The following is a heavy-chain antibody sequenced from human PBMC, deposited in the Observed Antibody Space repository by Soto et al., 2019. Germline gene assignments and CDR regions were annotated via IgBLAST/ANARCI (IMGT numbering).Heavy chain of an antibody. J-gene: IGHJ5*02. CDR3: VKDVYSSSSSPTYNWFDP. D-gene: IGHD6-6*01. Sequence: QVQLVQSGAEVKKPGSSVKVSCKASGGTFSSYAISWVRQAPGQGLDWMGGIIPIFGTANYAQKFQGRVTIAADESTSTAYMELSSLRSEDTAVYYCVKDVYSSSSSPTYNWFDPWGQGTLVTVSS. V-gene: IGHV1-69*01. CDR2: IIPIFGTA. CDR1: GGTFSSYA.